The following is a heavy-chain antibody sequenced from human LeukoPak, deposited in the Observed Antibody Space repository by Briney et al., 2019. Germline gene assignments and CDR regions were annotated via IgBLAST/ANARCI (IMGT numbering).Heavy chain of an antibody. D-gene: IGHD3-16*02. Sequence: PSETLSLTCTVSGGSITRGSYYWGWVRQPPGKGLEWIGYIYYSGSTYYNPSLKSRVTISVDTSKNQFSLKLSSVTAADTAVYYCARGVNYFDYWGQGTLVTVSS. V-gene: IGHV4-31*03. CDR2: IYYSGST. CDR1: GGSITRGSYY. CDR3: ARGVNYFDY. J-gene: IGHJ4*02.